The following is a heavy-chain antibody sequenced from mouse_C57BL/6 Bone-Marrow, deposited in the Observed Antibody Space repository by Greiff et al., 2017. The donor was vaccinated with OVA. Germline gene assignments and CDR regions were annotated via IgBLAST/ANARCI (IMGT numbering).Heavy chain of an antibody. CDR1: GYTFTTYW. D-gene: IGHD1-1*01. CDR3: ARDYGSYGFSY. CDR2: INPGSGYT. V-gene: IGHV1-7*01. Sequence: QVQLQQSGAELAKPGASVRLSCKASGYTFTTYWMHWVKQRPGQGLDWIGYINPGSGYTKYNQKFKDKATLTADKSSSTAYMQLSSLTYEDSAVYFCARDYGSYGFSYWGQGTLVTGSA. J-gene: IGHJ3*01.